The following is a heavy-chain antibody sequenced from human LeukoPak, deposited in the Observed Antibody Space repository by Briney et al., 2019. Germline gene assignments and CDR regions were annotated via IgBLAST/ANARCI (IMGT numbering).Heavy chain of an antibody. V-gene: IGHV4-4*02. CDR1: GGSISSSNW. D-gene: IGHD3-22*01. Sequence: SGTLSLTCAVSGGSISSSNWWSWVRQPPGKGLEWIGEIYHSGSTNYNPSLKSRVTISVDKSKNQFSLKLSSVTAADTAVYYCARGLGAYDSSGYYPLGFDYWGQGTLVTVSS. CDR2: IYHSGST. CDR3: ARGLGAYDSSGYYPLGFDY. J-gene: IGHJ4*02.